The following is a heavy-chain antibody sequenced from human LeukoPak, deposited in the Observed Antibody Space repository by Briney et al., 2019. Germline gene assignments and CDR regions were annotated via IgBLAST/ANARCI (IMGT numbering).Heavy chain of an antibody. V-gene: IGHV3-23*01. J-gene: IGHJ4*02. Sequence: PGGSLRLSCAASGFTFSSCAMSWVRQAPGKGLEWVSVISGSGGSTYYADSVKGRFTISRDNSKNTLYLQMNSLRAEDTAAYYCAKEREGLFDYWGQGTLVTVSS. CDR3: AKEREGLFDY. CDR1: GFTFSSCA. CDR2: ISGSGGST.